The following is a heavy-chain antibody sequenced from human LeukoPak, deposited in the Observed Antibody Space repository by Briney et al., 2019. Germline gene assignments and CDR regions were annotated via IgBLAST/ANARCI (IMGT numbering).Heavy chain of an antibody. J-gene: IGHJ4*02. D-gene: IGHD6-13*01. Sequence: GGSLRLSCAASGFTFSNYWMHWVRQAPGKGLVWVSRINRDGSSTRYADSVKGRFTISRDNAKNSLYLQMNSLRAEDTAVYYCARQYIATAGTGGDSWGQGTLVTVSS. CDR2: INRDGSST. V-gene: IGHV3-74*01. CDR3: ARQYIATAGTGGDS. CDR1: GFTFSNYW.